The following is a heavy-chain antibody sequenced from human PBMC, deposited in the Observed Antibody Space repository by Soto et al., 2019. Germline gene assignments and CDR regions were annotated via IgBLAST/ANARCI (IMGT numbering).Heavy chain of an antibody. CDR3: ARGQSRGYSYGGPHFDY. V-gene: IGHV4-30-4*01. Sequence: QVQLQESGPGLVKPSQTLSLTCTVSGGSISSGDYYWSWIRQPPGKGLEWIGYIYYSGSTYYNPSLKSRVTISVDTSENQFSLKLSSVTAADTAVYYCARGQSRGYSYGGPHFDYWGQGTLVTVSS. CDR1: GGSISSGDYY. J-gene: IGHJ4*02. CDR2: IYYSGST. D-gene: IGHD5-18*01.